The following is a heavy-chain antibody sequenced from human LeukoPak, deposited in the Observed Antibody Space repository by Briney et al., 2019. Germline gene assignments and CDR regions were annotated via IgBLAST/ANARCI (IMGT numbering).Heavy chain of an antibody. Sequence: SVKVSCKASGGTFSSYAVSWVRQAPGQGLQWMGGIIPIFGTANYAQKFQGRVTITADKSTSTAYMELSSLRSEDTAVYYCARVAPHRRLTSGWYYFDYWGQGTLVTVSS. CDR3: ARVAPHRRLTSGWYYFDY. V-gene: IGHV1-69*06. CDR2: IIPIFGTA. J-gene: IGHJ4*02. D-gene: IGHD6-19*01. CDR1: GGTFSSYA.